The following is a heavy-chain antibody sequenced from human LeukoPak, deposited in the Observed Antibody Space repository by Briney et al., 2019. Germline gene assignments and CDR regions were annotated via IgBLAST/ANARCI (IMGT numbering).Heavy chain of an antibody. CDR1: GYTFTNYG. D-gene: IGHD5-18*01. Sequence: GASVKVSCKASGYTFTNYGISWVRQAPGQGLEWMGRIVPILNITNYAQKFQGRVTITADKSTSTAYMELSSLRSEDTAVYYCARLRYSYGSSAFGYWGQGTLVTVSS. J-gene: IGHJ4*02. CDR3: ARLRYSYGSSAFGY. V-gene: IGHV1-69*04. CDR2: IVPILNIT.